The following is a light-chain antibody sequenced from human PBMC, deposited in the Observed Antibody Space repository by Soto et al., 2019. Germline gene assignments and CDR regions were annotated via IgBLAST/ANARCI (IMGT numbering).Light chain of an antibody. Sequence: DIQMTQSPSSLSASVGDRVTITCRASQSLSSFLNWYQQKPGKAPKLLIYAASSLQSGVPSRFRGSGSWTHFTLTISSLQPEDVATYYCQQSYSTPPTFGGGTKVEIK. V-gene: IGKV1-39*01. J-gene: IGKJ4*01. CDR3: QQSYSTPPT. CDR1: QSLSSF. CDR2: AAS.